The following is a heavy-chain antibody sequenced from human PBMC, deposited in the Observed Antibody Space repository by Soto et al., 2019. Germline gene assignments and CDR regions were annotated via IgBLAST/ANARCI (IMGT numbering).Heavy chain of an antibody. J-gene: IGHJ5*02. CDR1: GFTFSKYS. CDR3: ARDNGMAGSFDP. V-gene: IGHV3-48*02. D-gene: IGHD2-8*01. Sequence: EVQLVESGGGLVQPGGSLRLSCAASGFTFSKYSMNWARQAPGKGPEWISYITSSSSTIYYADSVKGRFTISRDNAKNSLYLQMNSLRDEDTAMYYCARDNGMAGSFDPWGQGTLVTVSS. CDR2: ITSSSSTI.